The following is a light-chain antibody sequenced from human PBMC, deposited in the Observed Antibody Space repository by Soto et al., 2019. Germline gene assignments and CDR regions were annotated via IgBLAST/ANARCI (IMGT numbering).Light chain of an antibody. CDR1: QSVSSNY. J-gene: IGKJ1*01. CDR3: QQYGDSKWT. V-gene: IGKV3-20*01. Sequence: EIVLTQSPGTLSLSPGERATLSCRASQSVSSNYLAWYQQKPGQAPRLLIFGASSRATGIPDRFSGSGSASATDFTLTISRLEPEDFAVYYCQQYGDSKWTFGQGTKVDMK. CDR2: GAS.